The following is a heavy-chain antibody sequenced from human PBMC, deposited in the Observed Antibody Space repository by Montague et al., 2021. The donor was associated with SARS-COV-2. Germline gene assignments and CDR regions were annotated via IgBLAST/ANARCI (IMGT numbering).Heavy chain of an antibody. Sequence: SLRLSCAASGFTFNKHYMTWIRQAPGKGLEWISFIIPSGKTIYYRDSLKGRFTISRDNAKNTLYLQVTSLTADDTGIYYCARDKGRDYHVKTLDVWGPGTMVTVSS. CDR2: IIPSGKTI. V-gene: IGHV3-11*01. CDR3: ARDKGRDYHVKTLDV. J-gene: IGHJ3*01. D-gene: IGHD3-10*02. CDR1: GFTFNKHY.